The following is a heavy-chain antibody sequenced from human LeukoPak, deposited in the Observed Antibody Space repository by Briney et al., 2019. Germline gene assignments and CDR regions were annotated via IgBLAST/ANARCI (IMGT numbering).Heavy chain of an antibody. D-gene: IGHD2-2*01. CDR2: IIPILGIA. CDR3: ARGSLRRGPYQLPNPQRDAFDI. CDR1: GGTFSSYA. Sequence: GASVKVSCKASGGTFSSYAISWVRQAPGQGLEWMGRIIPILGIANYAQKFQGRVTITTDESTSTAYMELSSLRSEDTAVYYCARGSLRRGPYQLPNPQRDAFDIWGQGTMVTVSS. V-gene: IGHV1-69*04. J-gene: IGHJ3*02.